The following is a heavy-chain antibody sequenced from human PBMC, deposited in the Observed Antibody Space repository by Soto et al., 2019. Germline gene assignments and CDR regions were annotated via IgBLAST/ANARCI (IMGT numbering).Heavy chain of an antibody. CDR3: TRDASRDSSARGWFDP. D-gene: IGHD6-13*01. Sequence: EVQLVESGGGLVKPGGSLRLSCAASGFTFRSFTMNWVHQAPGKGLEWVSTISSNSAYIYYTDALRGRFTISRGNAKNSLHLQMNSLRAEDTAVYYCTRDASRDSSARGWFDPWGPGTLVTVSS. V-gene: IGHV3-21*02. CDR2: ISSNSAYI. CDR1: GFTFRSFT. J-gene: IGHJ5*02.